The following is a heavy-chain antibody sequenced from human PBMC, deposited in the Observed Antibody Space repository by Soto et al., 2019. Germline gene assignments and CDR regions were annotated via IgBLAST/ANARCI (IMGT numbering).Heavy chain of an antibody. CDR2: IYYSGST. V-gene: IGHV4-61*08. CDR3: ARAGSYRYFDY. J-gene: IGHJ4*02. D-gene: IGHD3-10*01. Sequence: QVQLQESGPGLVKPSETLSLTCSVSGGSVSSGGYYWSWIRQPPGKGLEWIGCIYYSGSTDYNPSLKSRVTMSLDKSKNQFALKLNSVTAADTAVYFCARAGSYRYFDYLGQGTLVTVSS. CDR1: GGSVSSGGYY.